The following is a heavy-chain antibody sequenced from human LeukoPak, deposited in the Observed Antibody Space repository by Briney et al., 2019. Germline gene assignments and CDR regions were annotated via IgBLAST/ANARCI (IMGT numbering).Heavy chain of an antibody. CDR3: ARDGLYCSGGSCYPDY. D-gene: IGHD2-15*01. CDR2: IYTSGST. CDR1: GGSISSGSYY. J-gene: IGHJ4*02. V-gene: IGHV4-61*02. Sequence: SETLSLTCTVSGGSISSGSYYWSWIRQPAGKGLEWIGRIYTSGSTNYNPSLKSRVTISVDTSRNQFSLKLSSVTAADTAVYYCARDGLYCSGGSCYPDYWGQGTLVTVSS.